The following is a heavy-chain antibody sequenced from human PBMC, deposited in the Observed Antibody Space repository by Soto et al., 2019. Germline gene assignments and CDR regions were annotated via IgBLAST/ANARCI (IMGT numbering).Heavy chain of an antibody. D-gene: IGHD4-17*01. V-gene: IGHV1-18*01. Sequence: ASVKVSCKASGYTFTSYGISWVRQAPGHGLEWMGWISASNGNTNYAQKLQGRVTMTTDTSTSTAYMELRSLRSDDTVVYYCARDYGYYFLFTLHYWGQGTLVTVSS. J-gene: IGHJ4*02. CDR1: GYTFTSYG. CDR2: ISASNGNT. CDR3: ARDYGYYFLFTLHY.